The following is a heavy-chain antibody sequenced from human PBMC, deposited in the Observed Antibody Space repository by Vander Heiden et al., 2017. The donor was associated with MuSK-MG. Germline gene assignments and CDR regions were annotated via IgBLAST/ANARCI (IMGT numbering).Heavy chain of an antibody. CDR3: AKGARITFGGVIVDIDY. D-gene: IGHD3-16*02. Sequence: QVQLVESGGGVVQPGRSLRLSCAASGFTFSSYGMHWVRQAPGKGLEGVGVISYEGSNKYYADTGKGRFTISRDNSKNTLYLQMNSLRAEDTAVYYCAKGARITFGGVIVDIDYWGQGPLVTLSS. CDR2: ISYEGSNK. V-gene: IGHV3-30*18. J-gene: IGHJ4*02. CDR1: GFTFSSYG.